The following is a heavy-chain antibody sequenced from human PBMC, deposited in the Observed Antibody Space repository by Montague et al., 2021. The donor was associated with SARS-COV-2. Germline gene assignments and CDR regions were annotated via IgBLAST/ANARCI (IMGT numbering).Heavy chain of an antibody. CDR3: ARRAGVVGDTRFDY. Sequence: SETLSLTCTVSGDSISSLHYYWGWIRQSPGKGLEWIGNVFYRGXTXYXXXXRXRVTISVGTSKNQFALRLRSVTATDTAIYYCARRAGVVGDTRFDYWGQGILVPVSS. J-gene: IGHJ4*01. V-gene: IGHV4-39*01. CDR1: GDSISSLHYY. CDR2: VFYRGXT. D-gene: IGHD1-26*01.